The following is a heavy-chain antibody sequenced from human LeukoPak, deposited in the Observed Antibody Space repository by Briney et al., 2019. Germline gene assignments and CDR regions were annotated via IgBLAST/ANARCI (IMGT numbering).Heavy chain of an antibody. CDR2: IYYSGST. CDR1: GGSISSSSYY. D-gene: IGHD2-15*01. Sequence: PSETLSLTCTVSGGSISSSSYYWAWIRQPPGKGLELIGSIYYSGSTYYNPSLKSRVTISLDTSKNQFSLKLSSVTAADTAVYYCARAIVVALMDVWGQGTTVTVSS. CDR3: ARAIVVALMDV. J-gene: IGHJ6*02. V-gene: IGHV4-39*07.